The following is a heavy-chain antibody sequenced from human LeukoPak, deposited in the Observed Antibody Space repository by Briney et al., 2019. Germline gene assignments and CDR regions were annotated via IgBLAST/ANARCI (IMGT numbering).Heavy chain of an antibody. J-gene: IGHJ4*02. CDR1: GFAVSSHY. CDR3: ARDITMVRGVSVT. V-gene: IGHV3-74*01. Sequence: GGSLRLSCAASGFAVSSHYMSWVRQAPGKGLVWVSRINSDGSSTSYADSVKGRFTISRDNAKNTLYLQMNSLRAEDTAVYYCARDITMVRGVSVTWGQGTLVTVSS. CDR2: INSDGSST. D-gene: IGHD3-10*01.